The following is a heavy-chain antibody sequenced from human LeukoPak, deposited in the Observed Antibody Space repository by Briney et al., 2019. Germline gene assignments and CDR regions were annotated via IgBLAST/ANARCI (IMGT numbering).Heavy chain of an antibody. CDR2: IYYSGST. V-gene: IGHV4-31*03. D-gene: IGHD1-26*01. CDR3: ARRGEWELRAGPFDY. J-gene: IGHJ4*02. Sequence: SETLSLTCTVSGGSIGSGGYYWSWIRQRPGKGLEWIGYIYYSGSTYYNPSLKSRVTISVDTFKNQFSLKLTSVTAADTAVYYCARRGEWELRAGPFDYWGQGTLVTVSS. CDR1: GGSIGSGGYY.